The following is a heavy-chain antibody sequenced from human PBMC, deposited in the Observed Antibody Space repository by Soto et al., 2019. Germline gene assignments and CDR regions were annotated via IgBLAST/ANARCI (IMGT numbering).Heavy chain of an antibody. D-gene: IGHD3-10*02. CDR3: AKDGGTYYDVPFAFDV. J-gene: IGHJ3*01. CDR2: ISASGDTT. V-gene: IGHV3-23*01. Sequence: DVHLLESGGGLVQPGGSLRLSCAASGFIFRTHAMSWVRQTPGKGLEWVSVISASGDTTYYADSVKGRFTISRDNSEHTVSLHMNSLGAEDTALYYCAKDGGTYYDVPFAFDVWGQGPVVTVSS. CDR1: GFIFRTHA.